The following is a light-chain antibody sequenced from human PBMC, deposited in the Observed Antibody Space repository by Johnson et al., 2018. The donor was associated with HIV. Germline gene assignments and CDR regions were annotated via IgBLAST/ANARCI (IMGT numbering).Light chain of an antibody. Sequence: HSVLSQPPSVSAAPGQKVTISCSGGSSNIGNNYVSWYQQLPGTAPKLLIYENDKRPSGIPDRFSGSKSGTSATLGITGLQTGDEADYYCGTWDSSLTLYVFGTGTKVTVL. CDR2: END. J-gene: IGLJ1*01. CDR1: SSNIGNNY. CDR3: GTWDSSLTLYV. V-gene: IGLV1-51*02.